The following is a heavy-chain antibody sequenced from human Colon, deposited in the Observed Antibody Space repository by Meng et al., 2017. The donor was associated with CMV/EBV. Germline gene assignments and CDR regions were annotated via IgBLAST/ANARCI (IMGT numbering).Heavy chain of an antibody. CDR3: AKSRVGDYSYFDY. D-gene: IGHD2-21*01. J-gene: IGHJ4*01. Sequence: GESLKISCADSGLTIDDYVRSWVRQAPGKGLVWVSRTNSDGTKTTYADSVKGRFTISRDNAKNTLYLEMNSLRAEDTAVYYCAKSRVGDYSYFDYWGHGTLVTVSS. CDR1: GLTIDDYV. V-gene: IGHV3-74*03. CDR2: TNSDGTKT.